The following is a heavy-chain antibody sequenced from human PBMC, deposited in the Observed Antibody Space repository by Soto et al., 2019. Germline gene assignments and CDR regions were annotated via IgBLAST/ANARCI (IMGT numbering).Heavy chain of an antibody. D-gene: IGHD2-15*01. CDR1: GFTFTTYG. J-gene: IGHJ1*01. CDR3: VRSESGVNTDYFQI. CDR2: IWYDGTKK. Sequence: QVQLVDSGGGVAQPGRSLRLSCATSGFTFTTYGFHWVRQAPGKGLEWVAVIWYDGTKKYYAESVKGRFTISRDNSKNMLNLQMDSLGGEDTAMYYCVRSESGVNTDYFQIWGQGTQVTVSS. V-gene: IGHV3-33*01.